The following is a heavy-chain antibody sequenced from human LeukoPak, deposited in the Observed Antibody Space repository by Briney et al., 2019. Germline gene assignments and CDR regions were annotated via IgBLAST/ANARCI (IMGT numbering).Heavy chain of an antibody. CDR1: GGSISSYY. D-gene: IGHD3-3*01. CDR3: ARATYYDFWSGYHNWFDP. V-gene: IGHV4-59*01. CDR2: IYYSGST. J-gene: IGHJ5*02. Sequence: SETLSLTCTVPGGSISSYYWSWIRQPPGKGLEWIGYIYYSGSTNYNPSLKSRVTISVDTSKNQFSLKLSSVTAADTAVYYCARATYYDFWSGYHNWFDPWGQGTLVTVSS.